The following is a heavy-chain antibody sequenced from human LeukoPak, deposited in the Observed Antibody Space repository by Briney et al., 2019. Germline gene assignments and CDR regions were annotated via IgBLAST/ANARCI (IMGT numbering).Heavy chain of an antibody. Sequence: ASVKVSCKATGYTFTSYYMHWVRQAPGQGLEWMGIINPSGGSTSYAQKFQGRVTMTRDTSTSTVYMELSSLRSEDTAVYYCARETRTTGTTDYWGQGTLVTVSS. V-gene: IGHV1-46*01. CDR3: ARETRTTGTTDY. CDR1: GYTFTSYY. CDR2: INPSGGST. D-gene: IGHD1-1*01. J-gene: IGHJ4*02.